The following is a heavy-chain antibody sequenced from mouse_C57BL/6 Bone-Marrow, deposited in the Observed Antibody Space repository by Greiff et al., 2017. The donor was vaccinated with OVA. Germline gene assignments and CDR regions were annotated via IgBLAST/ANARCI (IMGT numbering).Heavy chain of an antibody. Sequence: QVQLQQSGAELVRPGASVTLSCKASGYTFTDYEMHWVKQTPVHGLEWIGAIDPETGGTAYNQKFKGKAILTADKSSSTAYMELRSLTSEDSAVYYCTRWRYYYYGSRYYYAMDYWGQGTSVTVSS. CDR2: IDPETGGT. V-gene: IGHV1-15*01. D-gene: IGHD1-1*01. CDR3: TRWRYYYYGSRYYYAMDY. J-gene: IGHJ4*01. CDR1: GYTFTDYE.